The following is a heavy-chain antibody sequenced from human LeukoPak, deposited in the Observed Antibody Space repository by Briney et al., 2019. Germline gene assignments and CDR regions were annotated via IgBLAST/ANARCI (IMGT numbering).Heavy chain of an antibody. CDR2: ISAYNGNT. Sequence: ASVKVSCKASGYTFTSYGISWVRQAPGQGLEWMGWISAYNGNTNYAQKLQGRVTMTTDTSTSTAYMELRSLRSDDTAVYYCARDRPNILTGYYPLDYWGQGTLVTVSS. CDR1: GYTFTSYG. CDR3: ARDRPNILTGYYPLDY. V-gene: IGHV1-18*01. J-gene: IGHJ4*02. D-gene: IGHD3-9*01.